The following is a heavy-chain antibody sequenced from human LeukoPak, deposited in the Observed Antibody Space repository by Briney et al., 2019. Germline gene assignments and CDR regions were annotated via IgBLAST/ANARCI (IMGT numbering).Heavy chain of an antibody. Sequence: GGSLRLSCAASGFTFSSYGMHWVRQAPGKGLEWVAFIRYDGSNKYYADSVKGRFTISRDNSKNTLYLQMNSLRAEDTAVYYCAKGSDTAMVTIDYWGQGTLVTVSS. CDR3: AKGSDTAMVTIDY. V-gene: IGHV3-30*02. CDR2: IRYDGSNK. CDR1: GFTFSSYG. J-gene: IGHJ4*02. D-gene: IGHD5-18*01.